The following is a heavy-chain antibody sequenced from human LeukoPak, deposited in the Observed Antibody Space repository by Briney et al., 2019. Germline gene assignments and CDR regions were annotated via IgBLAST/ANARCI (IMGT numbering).Heavy chain of an antibody. CDR3: ARAGDYYDRVVVLDP. J-gene: IGHJ5*02. V-gene: IGHV4-30-2*01. CDR1: GGSISSGGYS. Sequence: PSETLSLTCAVSGGSISSGGYSWSWIRQPPGKGLEWIGYIYHSGSTYYNPSLKSRVTISVDRSKNQFSLKLSSVTAADTAVYYCARAGDYYDRVVVLDPWGQGTLVTVSS. D-gene: IGHD3-22*01. CDR2: IYHSGST.